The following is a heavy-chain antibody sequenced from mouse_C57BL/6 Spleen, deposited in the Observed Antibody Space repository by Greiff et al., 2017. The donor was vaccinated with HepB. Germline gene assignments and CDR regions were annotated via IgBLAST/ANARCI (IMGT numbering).Heavy chain of an antibody. CDR2: INPSTGGT. D-gene: IGHD2-2*01. CDR3: ARRGGYYDAMDD. J-gene: IGHJ4*01. CDR1: GYSFTGYY. V-gene: IGHV1-42*01. Sequence: EVQLQQSGPELVKPGASVKISCKASGYSFTGYYMNWVKQSPEKSLEWIGEINPSTGGTTYNQKFKAKATLTVDKSSSTAYMQLKSLTSEDSAVYYCARRGGYYDAMDDWGQGTSVTVSS.